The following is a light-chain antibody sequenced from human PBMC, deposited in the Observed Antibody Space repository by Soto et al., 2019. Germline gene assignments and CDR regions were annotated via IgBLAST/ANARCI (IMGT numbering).Light chain of an antibody. J-gene: IGLJ3*02. CDR2: EVS. CDR1: SRDVGGYNY. Sequence: QSVLTQPASVSGSPGQSITISCTGTSRDVGGYNYVSWYQQHPGKAPKLMISEVSKRPSGVPDRFSGSKSGNTASLTVSGLQAEDEADYYCSSYAGSNNLLFGGGTQLTVL. V-gene: IGLV2-8*01. CDR3: SSYAGSNNLL.